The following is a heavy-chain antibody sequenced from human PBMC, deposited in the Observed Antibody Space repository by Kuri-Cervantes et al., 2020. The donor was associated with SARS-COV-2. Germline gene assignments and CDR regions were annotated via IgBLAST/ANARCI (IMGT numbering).Heavy chain of an antibody. CDR1: GYSISSGYY. D-gene: IGHD3-10*01. CDR3: ARTSYGSALY. CDR2: IYHSGST. V-gene: IGHV4-38-2*02. J-gene: IGHJ4*02. Sequence: SETLSLTCTVSGYSISSGYYWGWIRQPPGKGLEWIGSIYHSGSTYYNPSLKSRVTISVDTSKNQFSLKLSSVTAADTAVYYRARTSYGSALYWGQGTLVTVSS.